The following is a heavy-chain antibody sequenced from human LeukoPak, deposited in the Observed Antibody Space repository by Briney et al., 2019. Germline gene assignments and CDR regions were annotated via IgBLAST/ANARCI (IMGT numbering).Heavy chain of an antibody. CDR2: IKSDGSST. V-gene: IGHV3-74*01. J-gene: IGHJ4*02. D-gene: IGHD3-9*01. CDR3: TRDTQVLRYFDWLLNFDY. Sequence: GGSLRLSCAASGFTFSSYWMHWVRQAPGKGLVWVSRIKSDGSSTSYADSVKGRFTISRDNAKNTLYLQMNSLKTEDTAVYYCTRDTQVLRYFDWLLNFDYWGQGTLVTVSS. CDR1: GFTFSSYW.